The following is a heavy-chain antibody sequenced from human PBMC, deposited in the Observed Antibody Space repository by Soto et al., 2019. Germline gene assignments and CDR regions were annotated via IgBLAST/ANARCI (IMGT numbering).Heavy chain of an antibody. CDR2: ISSSSYI. V-gene: IGHV3-21*01. D-gene: IGHD6-13*01. J-gene: IGHJ5*02. CDR1: GFTFSSYS. CDR3: ARDHTSSSLNWLDP. Sequence: GGSLRLSCAASGFTFSSYSMNWVRQAPGKGLEWVSSISSSSYIYYADSVKGRFTISRDNAKNSLYLQMNSLRAEDTAVYYCARDHTSSSLNWLDPWGQGTLVTVYS.